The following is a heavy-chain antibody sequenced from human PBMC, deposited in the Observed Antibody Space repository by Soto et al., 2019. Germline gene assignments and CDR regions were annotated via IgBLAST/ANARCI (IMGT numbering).Heavy chain of an antibody. V-gene: IGHV1-24*01. CDR3: ATVSPHSGWPNHYYSMDV. CDR1: GYTLTELS. Sequence: QVQLVQSGAEVKKPGASVKVSCKVSGYTLTELSMHWVRQAPGKGLEWMGGFDPEDGETIYAQKFQGRVTMTEDTSTDTAYMELSSLRSEDTAVYYCATVSPHSGWPNHYYSMDVWGKGTTVTVSS. CDR2: FDPEDGET. J-gene: IGHJ6*03. D-gene: IGHD5-12*01.